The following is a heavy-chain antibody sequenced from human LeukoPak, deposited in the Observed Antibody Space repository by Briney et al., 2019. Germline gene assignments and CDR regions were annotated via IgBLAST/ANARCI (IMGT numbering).Heavy chain of an antibody. Sequence: SETLSLTCTVSGGSISSYYWSWIRQPPGRGLEWIGYIYYSGSTNYNPSLKSRVTISVDTSKNQFSLKLSSVTAADTAVYYCARGPRTYSGSYRHYYGMDVWGQGTTVTVSS. D-gene: IGHD1-26*01. V-gene: IGHV4-59*12. CDR3: ARGPRTYSGSYRHYYGMDV. J-gene: IGHJ6*02. CDR2: IYYSGST. CDR1: GGSISSYY.